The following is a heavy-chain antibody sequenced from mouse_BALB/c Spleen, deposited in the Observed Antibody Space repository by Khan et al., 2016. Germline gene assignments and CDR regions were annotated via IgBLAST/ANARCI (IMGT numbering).Heavy chain of an antibody. D-gene: IGHD2-13*01. CDR2: IIPDSSTI. Sequence: EVKLLESGGGLVQPGGSLKLSCAASGFAFSRYWMCWVRQAPGKGLEWSGEIIPDSSTINYTPSLKDKFIISRDNAKDTLYLQMSKVRSEDTALYYWARRYDCGFSDYWGQGTTLTVSS. J-gene: IGHJ2*01. CDR3: ARRYDCGFSDY. CDR1: GFAFSRYW. V-gene: IGHV4-1*02.